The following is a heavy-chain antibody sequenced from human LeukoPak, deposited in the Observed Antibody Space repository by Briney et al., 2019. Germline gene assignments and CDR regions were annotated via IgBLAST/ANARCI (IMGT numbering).Heavy chain of an antibody. CDR2: ILSGGNT. V-gene: IGHV3-53*01. D-gene: IGHD3-16*01. J-gene: IGHJ3*02. CDR3: ARDGGWPGYFDI. CDR1: GFTVSNHH. Sequence: GGSLRLSCGASGFTVSNHHMSWVRQTPGKGLEWVSVILSGGNTYYTDSVKGRFTISRDNSKNTLYLQVNRLRAEDTAVYYCARDGGWPGYFDIWGQGTMVTVSS.